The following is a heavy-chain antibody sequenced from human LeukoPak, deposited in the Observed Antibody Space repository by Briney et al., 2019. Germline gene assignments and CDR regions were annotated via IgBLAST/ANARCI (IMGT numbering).Heavy chain of an antibody. Sequence: PGGSLRLSCAASGFTFSSYAMHWVRQAPGKGLEWVAVISYDGSNKYYADSVKGRFTISRDNSKNTLYLQMNSLRAEDTAVYYCARRTKDYGDYVKGVGAFDIWGQGTMVTVSS. D-gene: IGHD4-17*01. J-gene: IGHJ3*02. CDR3: ARRTKDYGDYVKGVGAFDI. V-gene: IGHV3-30-3*01. CDR2: ISYDGSNK. CDR1: GFTFSSYA.